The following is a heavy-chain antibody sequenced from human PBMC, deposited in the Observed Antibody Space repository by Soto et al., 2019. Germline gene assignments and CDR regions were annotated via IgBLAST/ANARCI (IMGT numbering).Heavy chain of an antibody. Sequence: GGSLRLSCVVTGFAFGNYAVAWVRQAPGKWVECISAITNSSDNPIYAGSVRGRFTMSTDNSNNVVYLQMNSLRVEDSARYYCAKGSLQWCSGYGPCYPLDLWGQGAPVTVSS. CDR2: ITNSSDNP. D-gene: IGHD2-15*01. J-gene: IGHJ5*02. CDR1: GFAFGNYA. CDR3: AKGSLQWCSGYGPCYPLDL. V-gene: IGHV3-23*01.